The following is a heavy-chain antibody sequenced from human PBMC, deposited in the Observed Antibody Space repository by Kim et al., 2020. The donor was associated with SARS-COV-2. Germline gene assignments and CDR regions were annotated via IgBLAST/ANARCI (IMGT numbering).Heavy chain of an antibody. CDR1: GFTFSDYY. Sequence: GGSLRLSCAASGFTFSDYYMNWIRQAPGKGLEWVSSIIGGSSTIYYADFVEGRFTISRDNAKNSLYLQMNSLRVDDTAVYYCARGPPPTMTKRGAFDYWGQGTLVTVSS. CDR3: ARGPPPTMTKRGAFDY. J-gene: IGHJ4*02. D-gene: IGHD4-17*01. V-gene: IGHV3-11*01. CDR2: IIGGSSTI.